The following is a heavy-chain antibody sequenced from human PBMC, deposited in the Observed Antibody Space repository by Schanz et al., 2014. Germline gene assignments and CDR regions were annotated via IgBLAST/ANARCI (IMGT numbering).Heavy chain of an antibody. CDR3: ARDRDAVGYDS. CDR2: IYNGGGGRT. Sequence: EVQLVESGGGLVQPGRSLRLSCAASGYTVSSNYMSWVRQAPGKGLEWVSVIYNGGGGRTYYADSVKGRFTISRDNAKNSVYLQMHSLRAEDTALYYCARDRDAVGYDSWGQGTLVTVSS. D-gene: IGHD5-12*01. V-gene: IGHV3-66*01. J-gene: IGHJ5*01. CDR1: GYTVSSNY.